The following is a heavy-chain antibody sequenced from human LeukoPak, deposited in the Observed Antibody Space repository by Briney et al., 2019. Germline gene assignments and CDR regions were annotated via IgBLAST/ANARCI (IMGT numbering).Heavy chain of an antibody. Sequence: PGGSLRLSCAASGFTFSNYGMLWVRQAPGKGLDWVAFIRYDRNNKLYADSVKGRFTISRDNSKNTLYLHINSLRAEDTAVYYCVKDNPLDYWGQGTLVIVSS. CDR3: VKDNPLDY. D-gene: IGHD1-14*01. CDR1: GFTFSNYG. CDR2: IRYDRNNK. V-gene: IGHV3-30*02. J-gene: IGHJ4*02.